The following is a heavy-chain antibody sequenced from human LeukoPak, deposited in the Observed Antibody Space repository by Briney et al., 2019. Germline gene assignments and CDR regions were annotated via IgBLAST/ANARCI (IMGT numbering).Heavy chain of an antibody. J-gene: IGHJ6*03. CDR3: ARDQPLADCGGVCPPYYYYMDV. Sequence: SETLSLTCTVSGGSINSGNYYWSWIRQPAGKGLEWIGRIYSSGSTNYNPSLKGRFTISVDTSKNQFSLKLNSLTAADTAVYYCARDQPLADCGGVCPPYYYYMDVWGKGTTVTISS. CDR1: GGSINSGNYY. V-gene: IGHV4-61*02. CDR2: IYSSGST. D-gene: IGHD2-21*02.